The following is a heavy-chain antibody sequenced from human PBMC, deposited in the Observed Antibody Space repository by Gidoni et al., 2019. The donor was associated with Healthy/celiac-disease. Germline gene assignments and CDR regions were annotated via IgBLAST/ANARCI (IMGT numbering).Heavy chain of an antibody. Sequence: AQGLEWMGIINPSGGSTSYAQKFQGRVTMTRDTSTSTVYMELSSLRSEDTAVYYCARDVRGVGATRYYFDYWGQGTLVTVSS. J-gene: IGHJ4*02. V-gene: IGHV1-46*01. CDR3: ARDVRGVGATRYYFDY. D-gene: IGHD1-26*01. CDR2: INPSGGST.